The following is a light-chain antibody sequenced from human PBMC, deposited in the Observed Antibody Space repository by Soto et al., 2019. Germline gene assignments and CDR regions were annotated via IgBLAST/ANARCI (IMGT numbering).Light chain of an antibody. Sequence: QSVLTQPPSVSGAPGQRVTISCTGSSSNIGAGYDVHWYQQLPGTAPKLLIYANSNRPSGVPDRFSGSRSGTSASLAITGLQAEDEAHYYCQSHDSSLSGYVFGTGTKVTVL. V-gene: IGLV1-40*01. CDR1: SSNIGAGYD. CDR3: QSHDSSLSGYV. J-gene: IGLJ1*01. CDR2: ANS.